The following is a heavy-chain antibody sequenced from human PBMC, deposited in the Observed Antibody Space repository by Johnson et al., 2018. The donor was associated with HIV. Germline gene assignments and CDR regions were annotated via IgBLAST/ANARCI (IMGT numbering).Heavy chain of an antibody. J-gene: IGHJ3*02. CDR1: GLSFSNFG. CDR3: ARDPPSYGSGSYFRAFDI. CDR2: ISYDGSDK. Sequence: QVHLVESGGGVVQPGGSLRLSCAASGLSFSNFGIHWVRQAPGKGPEWVAVISYDGSDKYYADSVKGRITISRDNSKYTVYLQMNSLRVEDTAVYYCARDPPSYGSGSYFRAFDIWGQGTMVTVSS. D-gene: IGHD3-10*01. V-gene: IGHV3-30*03.